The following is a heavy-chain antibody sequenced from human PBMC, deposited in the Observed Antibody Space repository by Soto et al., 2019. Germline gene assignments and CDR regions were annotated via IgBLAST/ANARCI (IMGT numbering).Heavy chain of an antibody. V-gene: IGHV4-4*02. CDR1: GGSISTNNW. CDR3: ARHTPAISISDH. J-gene: IGHJ4*02. Sequence: SETLSLTCAVSGGSISTNNWWNWVRQPPGKGLEWIGEVYHSGSTNYNPSFKSRVTISVDTSKNQFSLKLSSVTAADTAVYYCARHTPAISISDHWGQGTLVTVSS. D-gene: IGHD2-15*01. CDR2: VYHSGST.